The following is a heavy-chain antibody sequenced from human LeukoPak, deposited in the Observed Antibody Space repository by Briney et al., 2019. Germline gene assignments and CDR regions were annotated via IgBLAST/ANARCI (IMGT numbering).Heavy chain of an antibody. CDR1: GFTFSSYW. J-gene: IGHJ6*02. D-gene: IGHD5-12*01. Sequence: GGSLRLSCAASGFTFSSYWMHWVRQAPGKGLVWVSRINSDGSSTSYADSVKGRFTISRDNAKNTLYLQMNSLRAEDTAVCYCARGKNSGYDIGYYYYGMDVWGQGTTVTVSS. CDR3: ARGKNSGYDIGYYYYGMDV. V-gene: IGHV3-74*01. CDR2: INSDGSST.